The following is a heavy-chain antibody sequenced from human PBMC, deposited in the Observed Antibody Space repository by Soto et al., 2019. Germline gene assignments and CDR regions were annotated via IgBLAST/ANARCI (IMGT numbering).Heavy chain of an antibody. CDR1: GYTFTTYY. J-gene: IGHJ5*02. D-gene: IGHD2-15*01. CDR2: ISPNGDST. Sequence: GASVKVSCKASGYTFTTYYMHWVRQAPGQGLEWMGIISPNGDSTTYAQNFQGRVTMTRDTSTSTDYMELSSLRSEDTAVYYCARDDYCTGGGCSFDPWGQGTLVTVSS. CDR3: ARDDYCTGGGCSFDP. V-gene: IGHV1-46*01.